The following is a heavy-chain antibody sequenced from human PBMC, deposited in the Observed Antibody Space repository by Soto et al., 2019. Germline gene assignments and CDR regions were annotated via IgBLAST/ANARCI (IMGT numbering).Heavy chain of an antibody. CDR2: IYYSGST. D-gene: IGHD6-13*01. CDR3: ARKRGPIAAAIASFDY. CDR1: GGSISSSSYY. Sequence: SETLSLTCTVSGGSISSSSYYWGWIRQPPGKGLEWIGSIYYSGSTYYNLSLKSRVTISVDTSKNQFSLKLSSVTAADTAVYYCARKRGPIAAAIASFDYWGQGTLVTVSS. J-gene: IGHJ4*02. V-gene: IGHV4-39*01.